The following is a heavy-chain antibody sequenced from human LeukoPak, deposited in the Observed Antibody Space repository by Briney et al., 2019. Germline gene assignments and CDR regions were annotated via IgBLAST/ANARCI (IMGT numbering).Heavy chain of an antibody. CDR3: ARDGTDWLRYFDF. D-gene: IGHD5-12*01. CDR1: GFTFSSYW. CDR2: IKQDGSEK. Sequence: GGSLRLSCAASGFTFSSYWMSWVRQAPGKGLEWVANIKQDGSEKYYVDSVKGRFTISRDNAKNSLYLQMNSLRAEDTAVYYCARDGTDWLRYFDFWGQGTLVTVSS. V-gene: IGHV3-7*01. J-gene: IGHJ4*02.